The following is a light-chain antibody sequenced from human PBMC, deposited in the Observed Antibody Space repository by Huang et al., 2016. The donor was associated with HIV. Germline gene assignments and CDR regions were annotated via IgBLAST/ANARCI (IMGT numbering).Light chain of an antibody. Sequence: EIVMTQSPATLSVSPGERATLSCRASQSITNNLAWYQQKPGQPPRLLIHVASTRATGSPARFSCSGSGTEFTLSISSLQSEDFAVYYCQQYNNWPPWTFGQGTKVEF. J-gene: IGKJ1*01. V-gene: IGKV3-15*01. CDR2: VAS. CDR1: QSITNN. CDR3: QQYNNWPPWT.